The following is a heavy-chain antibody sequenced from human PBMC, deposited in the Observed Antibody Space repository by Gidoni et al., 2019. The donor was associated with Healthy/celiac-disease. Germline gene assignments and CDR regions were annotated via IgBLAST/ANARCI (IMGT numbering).Heavy chain of an antibody. J-gene: IGHJ3*02. Sequence: QVQLQQWGAGLLKPSETLSLTCAVYGGSFSGYYWSWIRQPPGKGLEWIGESNHSGSTHDNPSLQSPGPLSVGPSQDPFLPGLGFVTPADPAFYFLAGNSGSFSIFWVVYLPRFFYIRGQGTMVTVSS. CDR2: SNHSGST. V-gene: IGHV4-34*01. CDR3: AGNSGSFSIFWVVYLPRFFYI. D-gene: IGHD3-3*01. CDR1: GGSFSGYY.